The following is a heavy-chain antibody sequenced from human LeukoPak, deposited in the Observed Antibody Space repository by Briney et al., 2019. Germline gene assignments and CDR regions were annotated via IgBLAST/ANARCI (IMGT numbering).Heavy chain of an antibody. D-gene: IGHD3-16*01. CDR1: GFTFSSYS. V-gene: IGHV3-21*01. J-gene: IGHJ4*02. CDR3: ARAFGGVEDY. CDR2: ISSSSSYI. Sequence: PGGSLRLPCAASGFTFSSYSMNWVRQAPGKGLEWVSSISSSSSYIYYADSVKGRFTISRDNAKNSLYLQMNSLRAEDTAVYYCARAFGGVEDYWGQGTLVTVSS.